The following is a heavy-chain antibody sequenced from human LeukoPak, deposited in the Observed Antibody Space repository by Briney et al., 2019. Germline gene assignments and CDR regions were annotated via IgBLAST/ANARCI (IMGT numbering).Heavy chain of an antibody. V-gene: IGHV4-34*01. J-gene: IGHJ4*02. CDR1: GGSFSGYY. D-gene: IGHD2-2*02. Sequence: PSETLSLTCAVYGGSFSGYYWSWIRQPPGKGLEWIGEINHSGSTNYNPSLKSRVTISVDTSKNQFSLKLSSVTAADTAVYYCARGQRRGIVVVPAAIRSFDYWGQGTRVTVSS. CDR3: ARGQRRGIVVVPAAIRSFDY. CDR2: INHSGST.